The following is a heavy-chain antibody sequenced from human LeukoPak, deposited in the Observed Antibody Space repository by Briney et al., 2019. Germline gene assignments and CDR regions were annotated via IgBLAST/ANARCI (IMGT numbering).Heavy chain of an antibody. CDR1: GGSISDYY. CDR2: IHYSGRAN. D-gene: IGHD6-19*01. CDR3: ARLQAVAGAWGSDY. Sequence: PSETLSLTCTVSGGSISDYYWSWIRQPPGKGLEYIGYIHYSGRANSVSNNYNPSLKSRVTISVGTSKKQFSLRLTSVTAADTAVYFCARLQAVAGAWGSDYWGQGTLVTVSS. V-gene: IGHV4-59*08. J-gene: IGHJ4*02.